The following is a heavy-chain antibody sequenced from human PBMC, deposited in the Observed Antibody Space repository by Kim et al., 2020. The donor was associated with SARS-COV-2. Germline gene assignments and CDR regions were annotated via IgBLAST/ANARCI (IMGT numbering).Heavy chain of an antibody. J-gene: IGHJ4*02. V-gene: IGHV3-33*01. D-gene: IGHD2-15*01. Sequence: GGSLRLSCAASGFTFSTSGMHWVRQAPGKGLEWVANIWYDGNNKYYGDSVKGRFTISRDNSKNTLYLQMNSLRAEDTALYYCARSILYCSGGFCYDEGFDYWGQGTPVTVSS. CDR2: IWYDGNNK. CDR1: GFTFSTSG. CDR3: ARSILYCSGGFCYDEGFDY.